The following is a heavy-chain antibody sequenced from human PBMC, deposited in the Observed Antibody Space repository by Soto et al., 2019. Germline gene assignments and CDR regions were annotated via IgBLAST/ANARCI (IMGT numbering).Heavy chain of an antibody. J-gene: IGHJ4*02. Sequence: ASVKVSCKASGFTFTSSAMQWVRQARGQRLEWIEWIVAGSGNTNYAQKFQERVTITMDMSTSKAYMELSSVRSEDTAVYYCAADIMPTMRSHCYFDSWGQGTLVTVSS. CDR2: IVAGSGNT. V-gene: IGHV1-58*02. CDR1: GFTFTSSA. CDR3: AADIMPTMRSHCYFDS. D-gene: IGHD5-12*01.